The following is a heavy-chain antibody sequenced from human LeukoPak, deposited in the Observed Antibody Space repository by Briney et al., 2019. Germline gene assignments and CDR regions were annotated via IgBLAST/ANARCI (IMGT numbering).Heavy chain of an antibody. V-gene: IGHV1-46*01. CDR2: IDPDGGNT. CDR1: GYTFTDSY. Sequence: ASAKVSCKASGYTFTDSYVHWVRQAPGQVLEWMGLIDPDGGNTNYAQNFQGRVTLTRDTSTSTLYMELSSLRSEDTAIYYCARIRDGYNDAYDLWGQGTVVTVPS. CDR3: ARIRDGYNDAYDL. D-gene: IGHD5-24*01. J-gene: IGHJ3*01.